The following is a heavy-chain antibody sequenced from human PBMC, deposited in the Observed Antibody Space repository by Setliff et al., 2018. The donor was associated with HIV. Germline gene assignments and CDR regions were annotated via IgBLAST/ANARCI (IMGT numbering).Heavy chain of an antibody. D-gene: IGHD6-19*01. Sequence: ASVKVSCKASGYTFTSYSMSWVRQATGQGPEWMGIINPSGGSTTYAQKFQGRVTMTRDTSTSTFYMELSSLRSEDTAVYYCARAPAHEHATGWFSSSNRFDSWGQGTLVTVSS. J-gene: IGHJ5*01. CDR1: GYTFTSYS. V-gene: IGHV1-46*01. CDR3: ARAPAHEHATGWFSSSNRFDS. CDR2: INPSGGST.